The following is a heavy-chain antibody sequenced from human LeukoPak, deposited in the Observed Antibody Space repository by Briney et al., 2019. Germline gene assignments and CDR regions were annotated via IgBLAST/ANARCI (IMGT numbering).Heavy chain of an antibody. CDR1: GGSISSGSYY. Sequence: SETLSLTCTVSGGSISSGSYYWSWIRQPPGKGLEWIGYIYYSGSTNYNPSLKSRVTISVDTSKNQFSLKLSSVTAADTAVYYCARSITMVWGVRRVWFDPWGQGTLVTVSS. CDR3: ARSITMVWGVRRVWFDP. V-gene: IGHV4-61*01. CDR2: IYYSGST. D-gene: IGHD3-10*01. J-gene: IGHJ5*02.